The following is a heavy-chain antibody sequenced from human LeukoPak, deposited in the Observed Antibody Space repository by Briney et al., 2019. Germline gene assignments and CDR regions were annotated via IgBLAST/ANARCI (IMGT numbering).Heavy chain of an antibody. D-gene: IGHD3-3*01. Sequence: GGSLRLSCAASGFTFSSYSMNWVRQAPGKGLEWVSSISSSSSYIYYADSVKGRFTISRDNSKNTLYLQMNSLRAEDTAVYYCAKDYDFWSGYYHDYWGQGTLVTVSS. V-gene: IGHV3-21*04. CDR2: ISSSSSYI. CDR1: GFTFSSYS. CDR3: AKDYDFWSGYYHDY. J-gene: IGHJ4*02.